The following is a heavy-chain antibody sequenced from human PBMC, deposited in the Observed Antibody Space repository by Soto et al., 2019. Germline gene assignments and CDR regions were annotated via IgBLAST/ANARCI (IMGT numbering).Heavy chain of an antibody. CDR2: IYYSGST. CDR3: ARGYSVGELSQPIYGMDV. V-gene: IGHV4-31*03. J-gene: IGHJ6*02. D-gene: IGHD3-10*01. CDR1: GGSISSGGYY. Sequence: QVQLQESGPGLVKPSQTLSLTCTVSGGSISSGGYYWSWIRQHPGKGLEWIGYIYYSGSTYYNPSLKSRVTISVDTSKTQFSLKLSSVTAADTAVYYCARGYSVGELSQPIYGMDVWGQGTTVTVSS.